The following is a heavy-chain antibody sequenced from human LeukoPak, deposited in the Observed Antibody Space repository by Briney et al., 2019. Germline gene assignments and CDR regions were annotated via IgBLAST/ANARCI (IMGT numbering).Heavy chain of an antibody. V-gene: IGHV3-7*01. CDR3: ARVMVAATNWFDP. CDR2: IKQDGSEK. Sequence: GGSLRLSCAASGFTFSSYWMSWVRQAPGKGLEWVANIKQDGSEKYYVDSVKGRFTISRDNAKNSLYLQMNSLRAEDTAGYYCARVMVAATNWFDPWGQGTLVTVSS. CDR1: GFTFSSYW. J-gene: IGHJ5*02. D-gene: IGHD2-15*01.